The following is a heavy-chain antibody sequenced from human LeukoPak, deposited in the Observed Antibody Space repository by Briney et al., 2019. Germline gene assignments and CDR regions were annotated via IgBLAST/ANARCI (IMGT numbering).Heavy chain of an antibody. D-gene: IGHD2-21*01. CDR3: ARDHMGFDY. CDR2: FWSDGSKQ. J-gene: IGHJ4*02. CDR1: GFTFGGYG. Sequence: GGSLRLSCAASGFTFGGYGMHWVRQAPGKGLEWVAAFWSDGSKQSYEDSVKGRFTISRDISKSTLYLQMNSLRAEDTAVYYCARDHMGFDYWGQGTLVTVSS. V-gene: IGHV3-33*01.